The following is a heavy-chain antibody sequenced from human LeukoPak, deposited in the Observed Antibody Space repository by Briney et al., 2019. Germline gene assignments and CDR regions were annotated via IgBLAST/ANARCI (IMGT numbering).Heavy chain of an antibody. CDR3: AKDPTSVGGHFDWLLGH. D-gene: IGHD3-9*01. V-gene: IGHV3-48*01. CDR1: GFTFSSYS. Sequence: PGGSLRLSCAASGFTFSSYSMNWVRQAPGKGLEWVSYISSSSSTIYYADSVKGRFTISRDNAKNSLYLQMNSLRAEDTAIYYCAKDPTSVGGHFDWLLGHWGQGTLVTVSS. J-gene: IGHJ4*02. CDR2: ISSSSSTI.